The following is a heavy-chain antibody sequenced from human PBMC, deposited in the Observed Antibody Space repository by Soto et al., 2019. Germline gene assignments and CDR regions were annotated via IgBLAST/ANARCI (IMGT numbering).Heavy chain of an antibody. D-gene: IGHD3-3*01. CDR1: GFTFSSYS. CDR3: ASGVFGLVSPVIGGY. V-gene: IGHV3-21*01. CDR2: ISRTSNYI. J-gene: IGHJ4*02. Sequence: GSLRLSCAASGFTFSSYSMNWVRQAPGKGLEWVSSISRTSNYIYYTDSVKGRFTISRDNAKNSIYLQMNSLRAEDTATYYCASGVFGLVSPVIGGYWGQGTLVTVSS.